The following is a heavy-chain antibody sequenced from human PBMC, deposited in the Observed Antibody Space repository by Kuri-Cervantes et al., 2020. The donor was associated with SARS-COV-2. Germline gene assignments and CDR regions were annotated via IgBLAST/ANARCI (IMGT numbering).Heavy chain of an antibody. D-gene: IGHD5-24*01. CDR1: GFTFSSYV. CDR2: ISYDGSNK. CDR3: AKDAGDGYSFGDYFHGMDA. Sequence: GGSLRLSCVASGFTFSSYVMHWVRQAPGKGLEWVALISYDGSNKYYADSVKGRFTISRDNAKYSLYLQMNSLRDEDTALYFCAKDAGDGYSFGDYFHGMDAWGRGTTVT. J-gene: IGHJ6*02. V-gene: IGHV3-30*01.